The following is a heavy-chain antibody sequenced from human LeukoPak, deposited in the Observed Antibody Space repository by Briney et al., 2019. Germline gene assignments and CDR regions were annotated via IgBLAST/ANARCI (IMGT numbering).Heavy chain of an antibody. J-gene: IGHJ6*03. Sequence: GGSLRLSCAASGFTFSNSWMSWVRQAPGKGLEWVGFIRSKAYGGTTEYAASVKGRFTISRDDSKSIAYLQMNSLKTEDTAVYYCTRDQEGPGYYYMDVWGKGTTVTVSS. CDR1: GFTFSNSW. CDR2: IRSKAYGGTT. CDR3: TRDQEGPGYYYMDV. V-gene: IGHV3-49*04.